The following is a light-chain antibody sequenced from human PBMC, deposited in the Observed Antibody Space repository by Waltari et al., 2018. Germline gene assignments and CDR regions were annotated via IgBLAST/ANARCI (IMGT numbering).Light chain of an antibody. CDR3: QKYVNLPAT. Sequence: EIVLTQSPGTLSLSPGERATLSCRASQSVSKYLAWYQQRPGQAPRLLIYDASIRATGLPDRFRGSGSGTDFSLTISRLEPEDFAVYYCQKYVNLPATFGQGTKVEIK. CDR2: DAS. CDR1: QSVSKY. V-gene: IGKV3-20*01. J-gene: IGKJ1*01.